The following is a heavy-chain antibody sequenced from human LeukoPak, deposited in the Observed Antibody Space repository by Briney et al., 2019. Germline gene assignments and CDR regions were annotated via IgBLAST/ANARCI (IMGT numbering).Heavy chain of an antibody. J-gene: IGHJ4*02. D-gene: IGHD6-19*01. CDR1: GGSISSGGYY. Sequence: SETLSLTCTVSGGSISSGGYYWSWIRQHPGKGLEWIGYIYYSGSTYYNPSLKSRVTISVDTSKNQFSLKLSSVTAADTAVYYCAKDGSGIAVAGTGDYWGQGTLVTVSP. V-gene: IGHV4-31*03. CDR2: IYYSGST. CDR3: AKDGSGIAVAGTGDY.